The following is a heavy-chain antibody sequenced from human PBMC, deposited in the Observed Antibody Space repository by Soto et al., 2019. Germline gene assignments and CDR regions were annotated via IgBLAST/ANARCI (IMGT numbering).Heavy chain of an antibody. CDR1: GFTFSNYV. J-gene: IGHJ4*02. D-gene: IGHD3-10*02. Sequence: EVHLLDSGGGLVQPGGSLRLSCAASGFTFSNYVMSWVRQAPGKGLEWVSSISGSGDNTYYADSVKGRFTISRDKYKNTLFLQMNSLRAEDTAVYYCAKLPLVLALCFDYWGQGTLVTVSS. CDR3: AKLPLVLALCFDY. CDR2: ISGSGDNT. V-gene: IGHV3-23*01.